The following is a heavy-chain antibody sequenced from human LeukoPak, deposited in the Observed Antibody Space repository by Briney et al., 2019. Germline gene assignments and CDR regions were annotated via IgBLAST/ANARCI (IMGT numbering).Heavy chain of an antibody. CDR3: TRDSGGDSNGYPSR. Sequence: PGGSLGLSCATSAFSVTSNYMSWVRQAPGKGLEWVSVIYKDGSTYHADSVKGRFTISRDNAKNTVNLQMNTLRVEDTGLYYCTRDSGGDSNGYPSRWGQGTLVTVSS. V-gene: IGHV3-66*01. J-gene: IGHJ4*02. CDR1: AFSVTSNY. CDR2: IYKDGST. D-gene: IGHD3-22*01.